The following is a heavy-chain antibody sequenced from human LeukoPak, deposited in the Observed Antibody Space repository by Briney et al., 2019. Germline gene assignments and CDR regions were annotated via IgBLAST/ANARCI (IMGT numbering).Heavy chain of an antibody. CDR2: IRGGGGSE. CDR3: GRDPNGDYIGAFDM. V-gene: IGHV3-23*01. J-gene: IGHJ3*02. Sequence: GGSLRLSCTASGFTFSAYAMMWVRQAPGKEPEWVSAIRGGGGSEFYADPVKGRFTISRDNSKNTLFLQMNNLRPEGTAVYYCGRDPNGDYIGAFDMWGPGTMVTVSS. D-gene: IGHD4-17*01. CDR1: GFTFSAYA.